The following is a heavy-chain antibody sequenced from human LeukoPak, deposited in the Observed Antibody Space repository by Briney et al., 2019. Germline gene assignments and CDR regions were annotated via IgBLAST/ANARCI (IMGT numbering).Heavy chain of an antibody. CDR1: GYNFKSHW. V-gene: IGHV5-51*01. CDR2: IWPSDSDT. Sequence: GESLKISCQGSGYNFKSHWIGWVRQVPGKGLEWMGIIWPSDSDTKYSPSFQGQVTFSADTPINTAYLQWSSLKASDTATYYCARPVTSARGRDFHDWGQGTLVTVSS. CDR3: ARPVTSARGRDFHD. J-gene: IGHJ4*02. D-gene: IGHD3-16*01.